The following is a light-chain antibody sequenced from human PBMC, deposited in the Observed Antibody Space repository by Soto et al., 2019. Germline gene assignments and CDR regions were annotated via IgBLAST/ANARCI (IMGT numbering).Light chain of an antibody. J-gene: IGLJ1*01. Sequence: QSALTQPASVSGSRGQSITISCTGTSSDVGAYNFVSWYQQHPGKLPKLMIFDVSRRPSGVSARFSGSKSGNTASLTISGLQAEDEGDYYCSSYTSRSTHVFGSGTKLTVL. CDR3: SSYTSRSTHV. V-gene: IGLV2-14*03. CDR1: SSDVGAYNF. CDR2: DVS.